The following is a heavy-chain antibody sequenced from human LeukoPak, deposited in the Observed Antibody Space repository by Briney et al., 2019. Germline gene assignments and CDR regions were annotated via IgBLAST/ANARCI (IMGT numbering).Heavy chain of an antibody. CDR2: IYHNGNT. CDR3: ARVLVPRGPDY. CDR1: GYSISTGYY. D-gene: IGHD3-3*02. V-gene: IGHV4-38-2*02. J-gene: IGHJ4*02. Sequence: SETLPLTCSVSGYSISTGYYWGWIRQPPGKGLEWIGYIYHNGNTYYNPSFKRPVTMSVDTSKNQFSLKLNSVTAADTALYYCARVLVPRGPDYWGQGSLVTVSS.